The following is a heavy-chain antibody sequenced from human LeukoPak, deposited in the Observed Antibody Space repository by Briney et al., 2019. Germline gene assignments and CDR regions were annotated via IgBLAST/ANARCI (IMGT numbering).Heavy chain of an antibody. D-gene: IGHD6-19*01. J-gene: IGHJ3*02. V-gene: IGHV1-69*05. CDR1: GGTFSSYA. CDR3: ARVDQWLVPGAFDI. CDR2: IIPIFGTA. Sequence: SVKVSCKASGGTFSSYAISWVLQAPGQGLEWMGRIIPIFGTANYAQKFQGRVTITTDESTSTAYMELSSLRSEDTAVYYCARVDQWLVPGAFDIWGQGTMVTVSS.